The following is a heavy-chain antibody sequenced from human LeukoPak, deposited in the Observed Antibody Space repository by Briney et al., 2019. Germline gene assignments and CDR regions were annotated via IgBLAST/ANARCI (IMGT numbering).Heavy chain of an antibody. CDR2: IYYSGST. CDR1: GGSISSYY. Sequence: ASETLSLTCTASGGSISSYYWSWIRQPPGKGLEWIGYIYYSGSTNYNPSLKSRVTISVDTSKNQFSLKLSSVTAADTAVYYCARRDRYSSGWYYFDYWGQGTLVTVSS. D-gene: IGHD6-19*01. V-gene: IGHV4-59*01. CDR3: ARRDRYSSGWYYFDY. J-gene: IGHJ4*02.